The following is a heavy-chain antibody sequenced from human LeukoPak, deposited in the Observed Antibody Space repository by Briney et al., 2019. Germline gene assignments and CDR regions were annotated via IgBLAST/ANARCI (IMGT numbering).Heavy chain of an antibody. D-gene: IGHD1-1*01. CDR1: GFTVSDNY. J-gene: IGHJ4*02. CDR2: LYNSRNS. Sequence: GGSLRLSCEVSGFTVSDNYMSWVRQAPGKGLEWVSVLYNSRNSFYAGSVKGRFSTSRDNSKNTLFLQMNSLRTEDTAIYYCVREGNWAYWGLGTLVTVSS. CDR3: VREGNWAY. V-gene: IGHV3-53*05.